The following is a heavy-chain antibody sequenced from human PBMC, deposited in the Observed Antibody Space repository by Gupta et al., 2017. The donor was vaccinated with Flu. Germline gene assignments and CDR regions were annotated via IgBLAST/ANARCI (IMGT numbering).Heavy chain of an antibody. D-gene: IGHD3-22*01. CDR1: RSYW. V-gene: IGHV3-74*01. CDR2: NKSEGSVT. J-gene: IGHJ5*02. Sequence: RSYWMHWGRQVPEKGLVWVSRNKSEGSVTNYAGAVRGGFTISRDNAKNTLYLQRNSLRAQVTALYYCARVDDLSGHNWFDPWGQGTRVTVSS. CDR3: ARVDDLSGHNWFDP.